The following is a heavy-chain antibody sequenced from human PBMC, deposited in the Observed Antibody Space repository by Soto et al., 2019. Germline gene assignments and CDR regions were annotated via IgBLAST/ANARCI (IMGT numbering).Heavy chain of an antibody. CDR1: GFSFSSYS. D-gene: IGHD3-22*01. CDR3: ATMNGYFEY. V-gene: IGHV3-23*01. Sequence: GGSLRLSCADSGFSFSSYSMSGVRQTPGKGLEWVAAITATGDRTYYADSVTGRFTISRDNSKKTHYLQMTSLRAEDTAMYYCATMNGYFEYWGQGTPVTVSS. J-gene: IGHJ4*02. CDR2: ITATGDRT.